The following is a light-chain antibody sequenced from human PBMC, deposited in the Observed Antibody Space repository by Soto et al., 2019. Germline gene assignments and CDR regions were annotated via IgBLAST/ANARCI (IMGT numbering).Light chain of an antibody. Sequence: EVVLTQSPGTLSLSPGERTTLSCRASENVSNNYLAWYKQKPGQAPRLLIFGSSDRAAGIPASFSGSGSGTDFTLTISVLEPEDFAVYDYQQYGSSPPYAFGQGTKLESK. V-gene: IGKV3-20*01. CDR2: GSS. CDR3: QQYGSSPPYA. J-gene: IGKJ2*01. CDR1: ENVSNNY.